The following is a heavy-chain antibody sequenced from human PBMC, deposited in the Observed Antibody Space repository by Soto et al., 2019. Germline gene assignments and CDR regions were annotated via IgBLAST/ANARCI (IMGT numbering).Heavy chain of an antibody. D-gene: IGHD1-26*01. Sequence: GGSLRLSCAASGFTFSSYAMNWVRQAPGKGLEWVSAISGSGGSTYYADSVKGRFTISRDNSKNTLYLQMNSLRAEDTAVYYCAKGGGIVGANGAFDIWGQGTMVTVSS. CDR1: GFTFSSYA. V-gene: IGHV3-23*01. CDR3: AKGGGIVGANGAFDI. CDR2: ISGSGGST. J-gene: IGHJ3*02.